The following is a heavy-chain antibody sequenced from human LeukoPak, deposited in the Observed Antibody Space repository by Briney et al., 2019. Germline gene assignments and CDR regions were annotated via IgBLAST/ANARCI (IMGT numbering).Heavy chain of an antibody. J-gene: IGHJ6*02. Sequence: GRSLRLSCEASGFTFSSYGMHWVRQAPGKGLEWVVLIWFDGTNEYYADSVKGRFTISRDNSKSTLYLQMNSLSADDTALYYCARDYGSGMDVWGQGTTVTVSS. V-gene: IGHV3-33*01. CDR3: ARDYGSGMDV. D-gene: IGHD6-19*01. CDR2: IWFDGTNE. CDR1: GFTFSSYG.